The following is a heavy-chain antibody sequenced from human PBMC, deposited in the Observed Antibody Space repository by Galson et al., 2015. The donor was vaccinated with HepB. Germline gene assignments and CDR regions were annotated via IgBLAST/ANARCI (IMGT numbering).Heavy chain of an antibody. J-gene: IGHJ4*02. CDR2: IKGKTDGGTT. CDR1: GFTFSNAW. D-gene: IGHD7-27*01. Sequence: SLRLSCATSGFTFSNAWMNWVRQAPGKGLEWVGRIKGKTDGGTTDYAAPVQGRFTISRDDSKNTLYLQMNSLKTEDTAVYYCSTHKASWDLGQGTLVTVSS. V-gene: IGHV3-15*07. CDR3: STHKASWD.